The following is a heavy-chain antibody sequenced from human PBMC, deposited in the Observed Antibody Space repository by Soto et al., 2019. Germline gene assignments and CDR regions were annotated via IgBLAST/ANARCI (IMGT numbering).Heavy chain of an antibody. Sequence: SVKVSCKASGGTFSSYAISWVRQAPGQGLEWMGGIIPIFGTANYAQKFQGRVTITADKSTSTAYMELSSLRSENTAVYYCARDRDYGSGSPYYGMDVWGQGTTVTVSS. CDR3: ARDRDYGSGSPYYGMDV. J-gene: IGHJ6*02. CDR2: IIPIFGTA. D-gene: IGHD3-10*01. V-gene: IGHV1-69*06. CDR1: GGTFSSYA.